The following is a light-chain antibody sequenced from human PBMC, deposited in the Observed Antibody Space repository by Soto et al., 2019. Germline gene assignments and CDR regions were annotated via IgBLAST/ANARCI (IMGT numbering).Light chain of an antibody. CDR1: QSISRW. CDR2: KAS. Sequence: DIQMTQSPSTLSASVGDRVTITCRASQSISRWLAWYHQKPGKAPNLLIYKASSLESGVPSRFSGSGSGTEFTLTISSLQPDDFATYYCQQYNSYPWTFGQGTKVEIK. CDR3: QQYNSYPWT. V-gene: IGKV1-5*03. J-gene: IGKJ1*01.